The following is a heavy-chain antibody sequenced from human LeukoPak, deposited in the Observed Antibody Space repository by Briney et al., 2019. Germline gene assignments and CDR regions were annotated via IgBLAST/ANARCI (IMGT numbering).Heavy chain of an antibody. J-gene: IGHJ6*03. Sequence: ASVKVSCKASGGTFSSYAISWVRQAPGQGLEWMGWISAYNGNTNYAQRLQGRVTMTTDTSTSTAYMELRSLRSDDTAVYYCARDFCSGTSCYMDVWGKGTTDTVSS. CDR1: GGTFSSYA. CDR2: ISAYNGNT. V-gene: IGHV1-18*01. D-gene: IGHD2-2*01. CDR3: ARDFCSGTSCYMDV.